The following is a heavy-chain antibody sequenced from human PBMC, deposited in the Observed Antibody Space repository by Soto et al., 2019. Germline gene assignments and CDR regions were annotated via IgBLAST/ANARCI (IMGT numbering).Heavy chain of an antibody. CDR2: INSDGSST. V-gene: IGHV3-74*01. CDR3: ARVAAAAGTSHYYYYYGMDV. CDR1: GFTFSSYW. Sequence: PGGSLRLSCAASGFTFSSYWMHWVRQAPGKGLVWVSRINSDGSSTSYADSVKGRFTISRDNAKNTLYLQMNSLRAEDTAVYYCARVAAAAGTSHYYYYYGMDVWGQGTTVTVSS. D-gene: IGHD6-13*01. J-gene: IGHJ6*02.